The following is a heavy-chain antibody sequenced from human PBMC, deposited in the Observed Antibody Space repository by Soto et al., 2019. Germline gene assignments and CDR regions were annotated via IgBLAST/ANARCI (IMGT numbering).Heavy chain of an antibody. CDR1: GYTFTSYG. J-gene: IGHJ4*02. V-gene: IGHV1-18*01. D-gene: IGHD3-22*01. CDR2: ISAYNGNT. CDR3: ARDSFSGYTPHYFDY. Sequence: ASVKVSCKASGYTFTSYGISWVRQAPGQGLEWMGWISAYNGNTNYAQKLQGRVTMTTDTSTSTAYTELRSLRSDDTAVYYCARDSFSGYTPHYFDYWGQGTLVTVSS.